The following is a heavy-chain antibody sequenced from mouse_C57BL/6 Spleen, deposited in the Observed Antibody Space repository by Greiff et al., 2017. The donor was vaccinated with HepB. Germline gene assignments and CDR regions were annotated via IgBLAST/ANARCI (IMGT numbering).Heavy chain of an antibody. CDR1: GYAFSSSW. CDR2: IYPGDGDT. Sequence: VKLMESGPELVKPGASVKISCKASGYAFSSSWMNWVKQRPGKGLEWIGRIYPGDGDTNYNGKFKGKATLTADKSSSTAYMQLSSLTSEDSAVYFCARNGLRGFDYWGQGTTLTVSS. D-gene: IGHD1-1*01. J-gene: IGHJ2*01. CDR3: ARNGLRGFDY. V-gene: IGHV1-82*01.